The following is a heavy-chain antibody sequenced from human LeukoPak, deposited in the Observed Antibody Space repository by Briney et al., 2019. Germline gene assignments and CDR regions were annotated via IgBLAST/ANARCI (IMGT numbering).Heavy chain of an antibody. Sequence: PSGTLSLTCFVSGGSISTYHWAWIRQPAGKGLEWIGRIYGGGSANYNPSLKSRVTMSVDKSKKQVSLKLSSVTAADTAVYYCARLEGYYYQYIHIWGKGTTVTVSS. CDR1: GGSISTYH. V-gene: IGHV4-4*07. J-gene: IGHJ6*03. CDR3: ARLEGYYYQYIHI. CDR2: IYGGGSA.